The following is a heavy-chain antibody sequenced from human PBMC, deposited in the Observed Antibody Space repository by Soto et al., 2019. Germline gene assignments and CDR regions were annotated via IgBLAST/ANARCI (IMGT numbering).Heavy chain of an antibody. D-gene: IGHD6-13*01. J-gene: IGHJ5*02. CDR3: ARGRWSIAAANWFDP. V-gene: IGHV4-59*01. Sequence: PSETLSLTCTVSGGSISSYYWSWIRQPPGKGLEWIGYIYYSGSTNYNPSLKSRVTISVDTSKNQFSLKLSSVTAADTAVYYCARGRWSIAAANWFDPWGQGTLVTVSS. CDR1: GGSISSYY. CDR2: IYYSGST.